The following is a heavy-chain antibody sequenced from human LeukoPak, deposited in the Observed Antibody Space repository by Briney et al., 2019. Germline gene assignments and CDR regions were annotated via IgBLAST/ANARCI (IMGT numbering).Heavy chain of an antibody. D-gene: IGHD4-23*01. CDR3: ARAGTVVTAWATYFDY. CDR1: GYTFTSYY. Sequence: ASVTVSCKASGYTFTSYYMHWVRQAPGQGLEWMGIINPSGGSTSYAQKFQGRVTMTRDTSTSTVYMELSSLRSEDTAVYYCARAGTVVTAWATYFDYWGQGTLVTVSS. J-gene: IGHJ4*02. CDR2: INPSGGST. V-gene: IGHV1-46*01.